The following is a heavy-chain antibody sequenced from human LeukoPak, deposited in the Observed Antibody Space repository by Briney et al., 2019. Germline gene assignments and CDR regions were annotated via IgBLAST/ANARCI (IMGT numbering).Heavy chain of an antibody. V-gene: IGHV4-34*01. D-gene: IGHD6-13*01. Sequence: PSETLSLTCAVYGGSFSGYYWSWIRQPPGKGLEWIGEINHSGSTNYNPSLKSRVTISVDKSKNQFSLKLSSVTAADTAVYYCARARQQLDYFDYWGQGTLVTVSS. J-gene: IGHJ4*02. CDR2: INHSGST. CDR1: GGSFSGYY. CDR3: ARARQQLDYFDY.